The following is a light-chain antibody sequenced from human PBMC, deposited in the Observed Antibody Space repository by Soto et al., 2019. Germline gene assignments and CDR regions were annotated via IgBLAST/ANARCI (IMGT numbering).Light chain of an antibody. Sequence: QSALTQPASVSGSPGESITISCTGTRSDVGSYNSIAWYQQHPGKAPRVMIFEVTKRPSGISNRFSGSKSGSTASLTISGLQAEDEADYLCFSYEGDSTWVFGGGTKVTVL. J-gene: IGLJ3*02. CDR3: FSYEGDSTWV. CDR2: EVT. V-gene: IGLV2-23*02. CDR1: RSDVGSYNS.